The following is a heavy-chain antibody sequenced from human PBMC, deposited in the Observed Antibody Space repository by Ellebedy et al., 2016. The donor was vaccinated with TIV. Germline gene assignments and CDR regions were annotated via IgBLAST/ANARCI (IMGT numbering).Heavy chain of an antibody. CDR2: IYYSGST. CDR3: ARDRRRGEGELSYFDY. V-gene: IGHV4-31*03. Sequence: SETLSLXCTVSGGSISSGGYYWSWIRQHPGKGLEWIGYIYYSGSTYYNPSLKSRVTISVDTSKNQFSLKLSSVTAADTAVYYCARDRRRGEGELSYFDYWGQGTLVTVSS. J-gene: IGHJ4*02. D-gene: IGHD3-16*02. CDR1: GGSISSGGYY.